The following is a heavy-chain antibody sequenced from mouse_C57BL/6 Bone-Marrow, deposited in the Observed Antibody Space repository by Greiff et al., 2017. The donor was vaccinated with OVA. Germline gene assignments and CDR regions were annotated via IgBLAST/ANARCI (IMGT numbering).Heavy chain of an antibody. Sequence: EVQRVESEGGLVQPGSSMKLSCTASGFTFSDYYMAWVRQVPEKGLEWVANINYDGSSTYYLDSLKSRFIISRDNAKNILYLQMSSLKSEDTATYYCARGKDYYGSSYWFAYWGQGTLVTVSA. J-gene: IGHJ3*01. CDR2: INYDGSST. D-gene: IGHD1-1*01. CDR1: GFTFSDYY. V-gene: IGHV5-16*01. CDR3: ARGKDYYGSSYWFAY.